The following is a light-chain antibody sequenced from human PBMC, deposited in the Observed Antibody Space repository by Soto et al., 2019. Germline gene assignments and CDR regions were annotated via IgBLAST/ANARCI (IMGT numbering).Light chain of an antibody. CDR1: ALPNQY. CDR2: KDN. J-gene: IGLJ2*01. Sequence: SYELTQPPSVSVSPGRTARITCSGDALPNQYAYWYQQKSGQAPVVVIYKDNERPSGIPERFSGSSSGTTFTLTISEVQAEDEADYFCQSTGSSGPYLVVFGGGTKVTVL. V-gene: IGLV3-25*02. CDR3: QSTGSSGPYLVV.